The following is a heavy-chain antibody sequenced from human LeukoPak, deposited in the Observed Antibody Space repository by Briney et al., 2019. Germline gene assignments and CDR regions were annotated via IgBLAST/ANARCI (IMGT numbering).Heavy chain of an antibody. Sequence: GASVKVSCKASGGTFSSYAISWVRQAPGQGLEWMGGIIPIFGTANYAQKSQGRVTITADESTSTAYMELSSLRSEDTAVYYCARGRMYYYDSSGYYDYWGQGTLVTVSS. V-gene: IGHV1-69*01. D-gene: IGHD3-22*01. CDR3: ARGRMYYYDSSGYYDY. CDR2: IIPIFGTA. J-gene: IGHJ4*02. CDR1: GGTFSSYA.